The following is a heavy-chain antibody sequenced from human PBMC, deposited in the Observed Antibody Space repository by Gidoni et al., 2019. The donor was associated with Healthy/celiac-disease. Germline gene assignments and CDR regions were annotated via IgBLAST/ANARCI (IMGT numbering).Heavy chain of an antibody. V-gene: IGHV1-2*05. J-gene: IGHJ3*02. CDR3: ARESRKGPGAFDI. CDR1: GYTFTGYY. Sequence: QVQLVQSGAEVKKPGASVKVSCTASGYTFTGYYMHWVRQAPGQGLEWMGRINPNSGGTNYAQKFQGRVTMTRDTSISTAYMELSRLRSDDTVVYYCARESRKGPGAFDIWGQGTMVTVSS. CDR2: INPNSGGT.